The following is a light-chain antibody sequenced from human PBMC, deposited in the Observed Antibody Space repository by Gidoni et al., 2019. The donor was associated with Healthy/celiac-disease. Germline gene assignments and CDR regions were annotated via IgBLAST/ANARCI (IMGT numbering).Light chain of an antibody. J-gene: IGKJ3*01. Sequence: EIVLTQSPATLSLSPGERATLSCRASPSVSSYLAWYQQNPGQAPRLLIYDASNRATGIPARFSGSGSGTDFTLTISSLEPEDFAVYYCQQRSNWPLFTFGPGTKVDIK. CDR1: PSVSSY. CDR2: DAS. V-gene: IGKV3-11*01. CDR3: QQRSNWPLFT.